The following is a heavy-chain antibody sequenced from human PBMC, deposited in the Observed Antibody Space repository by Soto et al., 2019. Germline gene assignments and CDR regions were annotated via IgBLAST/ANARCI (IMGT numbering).Heavy chain of an antibody. CDR3: ARDRGDDTHHYYYNAMDV. CDR2: IRGFSPYT. D-gene: IGHD3-9*01. J-gene: IGHJ6*02. CDR1: GFTFRTYT. Sequence: EVQLVESGGGLVKPGGSLRLSCISSGFTFRTYTMNWVRQAPGKGLEWVSGIRGFSPYTFYAESVNGRFTISRNNTKNSLYLQMNSLRAEDTAVYYCARDRGDDTHHYYYNAMDVWSQGTTVTVSS. V-gene: IGHV3-21*01.